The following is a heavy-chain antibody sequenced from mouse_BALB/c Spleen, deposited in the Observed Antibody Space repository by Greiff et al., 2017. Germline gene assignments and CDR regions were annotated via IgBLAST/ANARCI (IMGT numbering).Heavy chain of an antibody. CDR1: GFTFSSYA. CDR2: ISSGGSYT. D-gene: IGHD2-2*01. V-gene: IGHV5-9-4*01. CDR3: ARRDYGYDY. J-gene: IGHJ2*01. Sequence: EVQLVESGGGLVKPGGSLKLSCAASGFTFSSYAMSWVRQSPEKRLEWVAEISSGGSYTYYPDTVTGRFTISRDNAKNTLYLEMSSLRSEDTAMYYCARRDYGYDYWGQGTTLTVSS.